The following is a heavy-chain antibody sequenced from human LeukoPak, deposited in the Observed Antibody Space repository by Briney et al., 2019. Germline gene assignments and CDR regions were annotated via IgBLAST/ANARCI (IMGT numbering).Heavy chain of an antibody. CDR1: GGSISDYY. CDR2: IYTSGST. J-gene: IGHJ6*03. CDR3: ARDSTLDVVVSDYMDV. V-gene: IGHV4-4*07. Sequence: PETLSLTCTVSGGSISDYYWSWIRQPAGKGLEWIGRIYTSGSTNSNPSLNSRVTMSVDTSKNQFSLKLSSVTAADTAVYYCARDSTLDVVVSDYMDVWGKGTTVTVSS. D-gene: IGHD2-15*01.